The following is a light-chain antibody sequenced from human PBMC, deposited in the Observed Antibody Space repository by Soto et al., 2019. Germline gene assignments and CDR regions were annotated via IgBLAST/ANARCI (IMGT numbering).Light chain of an antibody. CDR3: GTWDSSLRRYV. Sequence: QSVLTQPPSVSAAPGQKVTISCSGSSSNIGNNYVSWYQQLPGTAPKLLIYDNNKRPSGIPDRFSGSKSGTSATLDITGLQTGDEADYYCGTWDSSLRRYVFGTGTKLTVL. V-gene: IGLV1-51*01. J-gene: IGLJ1*01. CDR2: DNN. CDR1: SSNIGNNY.